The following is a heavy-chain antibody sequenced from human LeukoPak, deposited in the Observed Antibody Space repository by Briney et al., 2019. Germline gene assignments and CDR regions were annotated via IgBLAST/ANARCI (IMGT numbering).Heavy chain of an antibody. CDR2: IKSKTDGGTT. Sequence: GGSLRLSCAASGFTFSNAWMSWVRQAPGKGLEWVGRIKSKTDGGTTDYAAPVKGRFTISRDDSKNTLYLQMNSLKTEDTAVYYCTTDLNRLTGYYNFDYWGQGTLVTVSS. CDR1: GFTFSNAW. J-gene: IGHJ4*02. D-gene: IGHD3-9*01. V-gene: IGHV3-15*01. CDR3: TTDLNRLTGYYNFDY.